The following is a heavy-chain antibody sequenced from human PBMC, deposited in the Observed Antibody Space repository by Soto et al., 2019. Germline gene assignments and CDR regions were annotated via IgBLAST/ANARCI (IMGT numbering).Heavy chain of an antibody. D-gene: IGHD5-12*01. Sequence: EVQLVESGGGLVQPGGSLRLSCAASGFTFSSYSMNWARQAPGKGLEWVSYISSSSSTIYYADSVKARFTISRDNAKNSLYLQMNSLRAEDTAVYYCARTSGYDFFRGQGTLVTVSS. CDR2: ISSSSSTI. J-gene: IGHJ4*02. CDR3: ARTSGYDFF. V-gene: IGHV3-48*01. CDR1: GFTFSSYS.